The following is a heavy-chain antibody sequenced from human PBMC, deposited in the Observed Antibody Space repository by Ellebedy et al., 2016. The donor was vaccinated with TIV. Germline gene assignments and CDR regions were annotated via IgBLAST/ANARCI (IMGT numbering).Heavy chain of an antibody. CDR1: GFTFSSYA. J-gene: IGHJ4*02. V-gene: IGHV3-23*01. CDR3: ASDWLCRADY. Sequence: GESLKISXAASGFTFSSYAMSWVRQAPGKGLEWVSAISGSGGSTYYADSVKGRFTISRDNSKNTLYLQMNSLRAEDTAVYYCASDWLCRADYWGQGTLVTVSS. CDR2: ISGSGGST. D-gene: IGHD3-9*01.